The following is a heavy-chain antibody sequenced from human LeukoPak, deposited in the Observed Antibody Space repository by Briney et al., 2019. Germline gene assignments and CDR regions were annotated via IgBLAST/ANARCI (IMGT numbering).Heavy chain of an antibody. CDR1: GFTISGYE. CDR3: ARDMYYGDYEIDY. Sequence: PGGSLRLSCTASGFTISGYEMNWVRQAPGKGLKWVSYISSGGSTTYYADSVKGRFTISRDNAKNSLFLQMNSLRDEDTAVYYCARDMYYGDYEIDYWGQGTLVTVSS. V-gene: IGHV3-48*03. J-gene: IGHJ4*02. D-gene: IGHD4-17*01. CDR2: ISSGGSTT.